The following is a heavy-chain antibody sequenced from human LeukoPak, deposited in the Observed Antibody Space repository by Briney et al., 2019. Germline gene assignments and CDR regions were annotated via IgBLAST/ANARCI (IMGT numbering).Heavy chain of an antibody. CDR3: AQRAAAGSRRAFDI. D-gene: IGHD6-13*01. CDR2: IYYSGST. Sequence: PSEALSLTCTVSGGSISSSSYYWGWIRQPPGKGLEWIGSIYYSGSTYYNPSLKSRVTISVDTSKNQFSLKLSSVTAADTAVYYCAQRAAAGSRRAFDIWGQGTMVTVSS. J-gene: IGHJ3*02. V-gene: IGHV4-39*01. CDR1: GGSISSSSYY.